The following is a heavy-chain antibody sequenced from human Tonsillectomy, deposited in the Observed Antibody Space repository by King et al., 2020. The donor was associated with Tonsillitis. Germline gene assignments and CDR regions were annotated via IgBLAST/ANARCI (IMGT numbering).Heavy chain of an antibody. CDR1: GVTFSRDS. Sequence: VQLVESGGGLVQPGGSLRLSCAASGVTFSRDSMSWVRQAPGKGLEWVSYIDSRSDRIYYADSVKGRFTISSDNARNSLYLQMHSLRAEDTALYYCARAPMVRGVITHFDYWGQGTLVTVSS. J-gene: IGHJ4*02. D-gene: IGHD3-10*01. CDR3: ARAPMVRGVITHFDY. V-gene: IGHV3-48*01. CDR2: IDSRSDRI.